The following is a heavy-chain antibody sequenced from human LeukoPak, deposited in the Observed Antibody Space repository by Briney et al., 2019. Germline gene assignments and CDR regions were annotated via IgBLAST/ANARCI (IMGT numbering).Heavy chain of an antibody. Sequence: SEALSLTCTVSGVSISSGDYYWRWIRQPPGKRLEWIGSIYYSGSTYYNPSLKSRVTISVDTSKNQFSLKLSSVTAADTAVYYCARQEVVPAAIGGMDVWGQGTTVSVSS. J-gene: IGHJ6*02. D-gene: IGHD2-2*02. CDR2: IYYSGST. CDR3: ARQEVVPAAIGGMDV. CDR1: GVSISSGDYY. V-gene: IGHV4-39*01.